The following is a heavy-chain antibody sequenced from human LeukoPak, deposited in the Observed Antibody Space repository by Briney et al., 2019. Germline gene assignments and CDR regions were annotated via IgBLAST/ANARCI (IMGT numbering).Heavy chain of an antibody. CDR3: ARDLYGDLYFDY. CDR1: GGSISSYY. Sequence: SETLSLTCTVSGGSISSYYWSWIRQPPGKGLEWIGYIYYSGSTNYNPSLKSRVTISVDTYKNQFSLKLSSVTAADTAVYYCARDLYGDLYFDYWGQGTLVTVSS. D-gene: IGHD4-17*01. CDR2: IYYSGST. V-gene: IGHV4-59*01. J-gene: IGHJ4*02.